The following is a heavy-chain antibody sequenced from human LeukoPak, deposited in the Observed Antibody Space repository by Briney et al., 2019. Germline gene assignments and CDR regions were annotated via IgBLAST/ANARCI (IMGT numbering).Heavy chain of an antibody. D-gene: IGHD1-26*01. CDR1: GFTFSSYA. Sequence: GGSLRLSCAASGFTFSSYAMSWVRQAPGKGLEWVSAISSSGDTYYAGSVKGRFTISRDNSKNTLYLQMNNLRAEDTAIYYCAKDAVGATAYYFDYWGQGTLVTVSS. CDR2: ISSSGDT. J-gene: IGHJ4*02. CDR3: AKDAVGATAYYFDY. V-gene: IGHV3-23*01.